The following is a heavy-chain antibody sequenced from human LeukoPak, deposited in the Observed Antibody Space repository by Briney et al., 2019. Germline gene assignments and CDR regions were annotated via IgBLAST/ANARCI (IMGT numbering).Heavy chain of an antibody. CDR2: IYYSGST. D-gene: IGHD1-26*01. CDR1: GGSISSYY. CDR3: ARVLSGSYHY. Sequence: PSETLSLTCTASGGSISSYYWSWIRQPPGKGLEWIGYIYYSGSTNYNPSLKSRVTISVDTSKNQFSLKLSSVTAADTAVYYCARVLSGSYHYWGQGTLVTVSS. V-gene: IGHV4-59*01. J-gene: IGHJ4*02.